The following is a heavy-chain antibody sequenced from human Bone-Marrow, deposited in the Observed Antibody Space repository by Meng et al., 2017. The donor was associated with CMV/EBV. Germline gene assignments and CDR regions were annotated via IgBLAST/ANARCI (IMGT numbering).Heavy chain of an antibody. Sequence: SCKASGYTFTGYYMHWVRQAPGKGLEWVSYISSSGSTIYYADSVKGRFTISRDNAKNSLYLQMNSLRAEDTAVYYCARDIRGYCSSTSCYWFDPWGQGTLVTVSS. D-gene: IGHD2-2*01. V-gene: IGHV3-48*03. CDR3: ARDIRGYCSSTSCYWFDP. CDR2: ISSSGSTI. J-gene: IGHJ5*02. CDR1: GYTFTGYY.